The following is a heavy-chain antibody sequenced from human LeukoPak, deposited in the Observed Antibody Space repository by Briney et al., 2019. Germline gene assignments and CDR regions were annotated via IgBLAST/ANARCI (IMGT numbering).Heavy chain of an antibody. D-gene: IGHD2-15*01. V-gene: IGHV4-4*02. CDR3: ASTGHYCSGGSCYLFY. CDR1: GGSISSSNW. J-gene: IGHJ4*02. Sequence: PSETLSLTCAVSGGSISSSNWWSWVRQPPGKGLEWIGEIYHSGSTNYNPSLKSRVTISVDKSKNQFSLKLSSVTAADTAVYYCASTGHYCSGGSCYLFYWGQGTLVTVSS. CDR2: IYHSGST.